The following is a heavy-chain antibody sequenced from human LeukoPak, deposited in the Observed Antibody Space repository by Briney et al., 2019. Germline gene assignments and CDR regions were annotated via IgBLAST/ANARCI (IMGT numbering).Heavy chain of an antibody. CDR3: AKDFTFLERHQFDY. D-gene: IGHD3-3*01. CDR1: GFTFSRHW. CDR2: IKQDGSEK. J-gene: IGHJ4*02. Sequence: PGGSLKLSCGASGFTFSRHWMTWVRQAPGKGLEWVANIKQDGSEKYYVDSVKGRFTISRDNAKNALYLQMNNLRPDDTALYYCAKDFTFLERHQFDYWGQGTLVTVSS. V-gene: IGHV3-7*03.